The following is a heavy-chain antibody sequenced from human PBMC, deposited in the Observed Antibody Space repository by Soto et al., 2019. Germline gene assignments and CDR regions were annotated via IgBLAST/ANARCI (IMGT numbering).Heavy chain of an antibody. CDR1: GYSFTSYW. CDR3: TRILAAGKNYYGKDV. D-gene: IGHD6-13*01. Sequence: GEALKISCKGSGYSFTSYWIGWGRQMPGKGLEWMGIIYPGDSDTRYSPSFQGQVTISADKSISTAYLQWSSLKASDTAMYYCTRILAAGKNYYGKDVWGQGPTVTVSS. CDR2: IYPGDSDT. V-gene: IGHV5-51*01. J-gene: IGHJ6*02.